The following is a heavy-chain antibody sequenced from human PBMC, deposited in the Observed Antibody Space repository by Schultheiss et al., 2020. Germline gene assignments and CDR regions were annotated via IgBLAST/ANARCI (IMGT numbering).Heavy chain of an antibody. CDR2: IYYSGST. D-gene: IGHD6-6*01. CDR3: ARQAPHKYFDY. J-gene: IGHJ4*02. V-gene: IGHV4-59*01. Sequence: SETLSLTCTVSGGSISSYYWSWIRQPPGKGLEWIGYIYYSGSTNYNPSLKSRVTISVDTSKNQFSLKLSSVTAADTAVYYCARQAPHKYFDYWGQGILVTVSS. CDR1: GGSISSYY.